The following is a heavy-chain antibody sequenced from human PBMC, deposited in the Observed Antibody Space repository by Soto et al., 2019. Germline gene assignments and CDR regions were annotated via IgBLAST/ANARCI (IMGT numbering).Heavy chain of an antibody. J-gene: IGHJ6*03. D-gene: IGHD6-13*01. Sequence: SDTLSLTCTVSGGSISSYYWSWIRQPPGKGLEWIGYIYYSGSTNYNPSLKSRVTISVDTSKNQFSLKLSSVTAADTAVYYCARGDSSSWYGYYYYYMDVWGKGTTVTVSS. V-gene: IGHV4-59*01. CDR3: ARGDSSSWYGYYYYYMDV. CDR1: GGSISSYY. CDR2: IYYSGST.